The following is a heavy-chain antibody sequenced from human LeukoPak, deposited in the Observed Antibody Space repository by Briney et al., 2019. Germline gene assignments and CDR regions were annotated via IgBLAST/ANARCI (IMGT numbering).Heavy chain of an antibody. CDR3: ARDISLYSSSDLIY. D-gene: IGHD6-13*01. J-gene: IGHJ4*02. Sequence: ASVKVSCKASGYTFTSYGISWVRQAPGQGLEWMGWISAYNGNTNYAQKLQGRVTMTTDTSTSTAYMELRSLRSDDTAVYYCARDISLYSSSDLIYWDQGTLVTVSS. V-gene: IGHV1-18*01. CDR2: ISAYNGNT. CDR1: GYTFTSYG.